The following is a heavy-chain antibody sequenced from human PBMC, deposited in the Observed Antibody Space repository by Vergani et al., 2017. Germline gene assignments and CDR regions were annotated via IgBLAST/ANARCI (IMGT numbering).Heavy chain of an antibody. D-gene: IGHD2-2*02. J-gene: IGHJ4*02. CDR2: ISFDGTNE. V-gene: IGHV3-30-3*01. CDR3: VGERGLCAGGRCYTEAWDY. CDR1: GFALNRHA. Sequence: QVQLVESGGGVVQPGTSLRLSCVVSGFALNRHAMYWVRQAPGKGLEWVVGISFDGTNEYYPDLVKGRFTISRDIAKNTLYLQVRSLRLEDTGVYHGVGERGLCAGGRCYTEAWDYWGQGTPVTVSS.